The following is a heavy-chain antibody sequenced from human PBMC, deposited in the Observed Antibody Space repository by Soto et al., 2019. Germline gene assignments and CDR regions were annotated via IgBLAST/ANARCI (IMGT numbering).Heavy chain of an antibody. CDR1: GYTFTSYG. V-gene: IGHV1-18*01. D-gene: IGHD3-10*01. CDR3: ARDQRGRAWRGEDS. J-gene: IGHJ4*02. CDR2: ISAYNGNT. Sequence: QVQLVQSGAEVKKPGASVKVSCKASGYTFTSYGITWVRQAPGQGLEWMGWISAYNGNTNYAQKLQGRVTMTTDTSTRAAYMELRSLRSAHTAGYCCARDQRGRAWRGEDSWGQGTLVTVSS.